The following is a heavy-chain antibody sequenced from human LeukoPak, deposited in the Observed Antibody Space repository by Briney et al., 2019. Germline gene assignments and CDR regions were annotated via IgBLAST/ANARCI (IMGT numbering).Heavy chain of an antibody. J-gene: IGHJ6*03. CDR3: ARDNCSSTSCGFYYYYYMDV. Sequence: SETLSLTCTVSGGSISSYYWSWIRQPAGKGLEWIGRIYTSGSTNYNPSLKSRVTMSVDTSKNQFSLKLSSVTAADTAVYYCARDNCSSTSCGFYYYYYMDVWGKGTTVTVSS. D-gene: IGHD2-2*01. V-gene: IGHV4-4*07. CDR2: IYTSGST. CDR1: GGSISSYY.